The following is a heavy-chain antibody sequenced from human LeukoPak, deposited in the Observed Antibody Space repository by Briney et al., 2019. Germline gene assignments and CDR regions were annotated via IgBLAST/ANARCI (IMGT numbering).Heavy chain of an antibody. CDR3: AREVAGTPWIDY. CDR2: IYYSGST. J-gene: IGHJ4*02. CDR1: GGSISSSSYY. Sequence: SETLSLTCTVSGGSISSSSYYWGWIRQPPGKGLEWIGNIYYSGSTYYNPSLKSRVTISVDTSKNQLSLKLSSVTAADTAVYYCAREVAGTPWIDYWGQGTLVTVSS. V-gene: IGHV4-39*02. D-gene: IGHD6-19*01.